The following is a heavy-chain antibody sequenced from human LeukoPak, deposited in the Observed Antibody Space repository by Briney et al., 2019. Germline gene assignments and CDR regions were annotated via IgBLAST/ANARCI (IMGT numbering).Heavy chain of an antibody. CDR2: IGWNSGSI. J-gene: IGHJ4*02. CDR3: AKDIAYYYDSSGYSANFDY. D-gene: IGHD3-22*01. Sequence: GRSLRLSCAASGFTFDDYAMHWVRQAPGKGLEWVSGIGWNSGSIGYADSVKGRFTISRDNAKNSLYLQMNSLRAEDTALYYCAKDIAYYYDSSGYSANFDYWGQGTLVTVSS. V-gene: IGHV3-9*01. CDR1: GFTFDDYA.